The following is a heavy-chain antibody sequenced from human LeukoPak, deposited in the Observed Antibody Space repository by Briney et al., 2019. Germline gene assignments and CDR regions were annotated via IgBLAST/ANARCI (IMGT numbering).Heavy chain of an antibody. V-gene: IGHV4-38-2*02. CDR2: IYHSGTT. CDR3: AAVKYGSGWYDDH. J-gene: IGHJ4*02. CDR1: RYSISSGYY. D-gene: IGHD6-19*01. Sequence: SETLSLICTVSRYSISSGYYWGWIRQPPGKGLEWIGSIYHSGTTYYNPSLKSRITISVDTSKNQFSLKVSSVTAADTAIYYCAAVKYGSGWYDDHWGQGTLVTVSS.